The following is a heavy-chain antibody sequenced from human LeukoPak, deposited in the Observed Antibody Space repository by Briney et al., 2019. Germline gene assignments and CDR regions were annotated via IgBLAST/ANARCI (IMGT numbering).Heavy chain of an antibody. CDR2: IIPIFGTA. V-gene: IGHV1-69*13. Sequence: SVKVSCKASGGTFSSYAISWVRQAPGQGLEWMGGIIPIFGTANYAQKFQGRVTITADESTSTAYVELSSLRSEDTAVYYCAREDTAMVMIDYWGQGTLVTISS. D-gene: IGHD5-18*01. CDR3: AREDTAMVMIDY. CDR1: GGTFSSYA. J-gene: IGHJ4*02.